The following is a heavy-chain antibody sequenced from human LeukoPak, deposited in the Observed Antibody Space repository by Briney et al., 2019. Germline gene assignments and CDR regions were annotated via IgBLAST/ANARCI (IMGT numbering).Heavy chain of an antibody. D-gene: IGHD3-10*01. J-gene: IGHJ4*02. Sequence: GGSLRLSCAASGFTFSSYAMHWVRQAPGKGLEWVAVISYDGSNKYYADSVKGRFTISRDNSKNTLYLQMDSLRAEDTAIYYCTKDFRGSGYFFGYWDQGTPVTVSS. CDR1: GFTFSSYA. CDR2: ISYDGSNK. V-gene: IGHV3-30-3*01. CDR3: TKDFRGSGYFFGY.